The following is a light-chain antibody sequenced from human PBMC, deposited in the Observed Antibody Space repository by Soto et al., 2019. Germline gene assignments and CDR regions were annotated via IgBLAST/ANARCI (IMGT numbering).Light chain of an antibody. V-gene: IGKV1-6*02. Sequence: AIQMTQSPSSLSASVGDRVTITCRASQGIRNDLGWYQVKPGTAPKLLIYGASTLQSGVPSRFSGSGSGTDFTLTISSLQPGDFATYYCLKDYSYTRTFGQGTRV. CDR3: LKDYSYTRT. CDR1: QGIRND. CDR2: GAS. J-gene: IGKJ1*01.